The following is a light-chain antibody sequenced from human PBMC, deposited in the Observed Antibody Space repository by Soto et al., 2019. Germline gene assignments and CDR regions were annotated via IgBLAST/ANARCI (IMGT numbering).Light chain of an antibody. Sequence: VVLTQSPGTLSLSPGESATLSCSACQTVIITYLTWYQQKPGQAPRLLIFGASKRATGIPDRFSGSGSGRDFTLTISGLEPEDFAVYYCQQYGSSPLISFGQGTRLETK. CDR2: GAS. V-gene: IGKV3-20*01. J-gene: IGKJ5*01. CDR1: QTVIITY. CDR3: QQYGSSPLIS.